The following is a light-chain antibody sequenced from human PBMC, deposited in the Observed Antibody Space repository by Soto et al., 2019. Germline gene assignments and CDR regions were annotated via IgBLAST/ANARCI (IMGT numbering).Light chain of an antibody. Sequence: DLVMTQSPLSLPVTPGEPASISCRSSQSLLHSNGYNYLDWYLQKPGQSPQLLIYLGSNRASGVPDRFSGSGSGTDFTLKISRVEAEDVGVYYCVQPLQSWTFGQGTKVEIK. CDR2: LGS. V-gene: IGKV2-28*01. CDR1: QSLLHSNGYNY. J-gene: IGKJ1*01. CDR3: VQPLQSWT.